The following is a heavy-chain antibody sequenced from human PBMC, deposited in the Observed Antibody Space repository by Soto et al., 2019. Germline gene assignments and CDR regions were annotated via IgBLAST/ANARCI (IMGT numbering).Heavy chain of an antibody. V-gene: IGHV3-74*01. J-gene: IGHJ6*02. Sequence: HPGGSLRLSCAASGFPFSSYWMHLVRQSPGKGLVWVSRINSDGSSTSYADSVKGRFTISRDNAKNTLYLQMNSLRAEDTAVYYCARDEIRAYYDFWSGYYVPTDGMAVWGHGSTVTVSX. CDR3: ARDEIRAYYDFWSGYYVPTDGMAV. D-gene: IGHD3-3*01. CDR1: GFPFSSYW. CDR2: INSDGSST.